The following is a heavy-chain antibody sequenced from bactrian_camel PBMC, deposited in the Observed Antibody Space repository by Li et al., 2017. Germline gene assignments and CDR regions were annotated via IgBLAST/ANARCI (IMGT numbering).Heavy chain of an antibody. D-gene: IGHD6*01. J-gene: IGHJ4*01. V-gene: IGHV3S55*01. CDR2: LTADGRT. CDR3: TREDPGAGRAD. CDR1: GLTAKICT. Sequence: HVQLVESGGGSVQAGGSLRLACVAAGLTAKICTWNWYRQLPGKGRELTSTLTADGRTVYADSVKGRFTISRDDAKNALYLQLNSLKTEDTAMYYCTREDPGAGRADWGQGTQVTVS.